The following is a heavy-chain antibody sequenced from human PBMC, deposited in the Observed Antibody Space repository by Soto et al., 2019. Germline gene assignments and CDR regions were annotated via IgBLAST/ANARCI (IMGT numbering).Heavy chain of an antibody. Sequence: EVQLLESGGGLVQPGGSLRLSCAASGFAFSSFALNWVRQAPGKGLDWVSVISDSGDTTYYSDSVKGRFTISRDNSKNMLYLEMNSLRANDTAIYYCAQDKGVRGATYLRYWGPGTLVTVSS. V-gene: IGHV3-23*01. J-gene: IGHJ4*02. CDR1: GFAFSSFA. CDR2: ISDSGDTT. D-gene: IGHD3-10*01. CDR3: AQDKGVRGATYLRY.